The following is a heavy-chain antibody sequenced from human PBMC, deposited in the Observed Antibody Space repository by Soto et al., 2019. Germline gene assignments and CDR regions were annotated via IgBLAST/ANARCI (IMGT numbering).Heavy chain of an antibody. J-gene: IGHJ4*02. V-gene: IGHV3-33*01. CDR2: IWYDGSNK. CDR3: ARDEWGSGSLDY. CDR1: GFTFSSYA. D-gene: IGHD3-10*01. Sequence: QVQLVESGGGVVQPGRSLRLSCAASGFTFSSYAIHWVRKAPGKGLEWVAVIWYDGSNKYYADSVKGRFTISRDNSKNTLYLQMNSLRAEDTAVYYCARDEWGSGSLDYWGQGTLVTVSS.